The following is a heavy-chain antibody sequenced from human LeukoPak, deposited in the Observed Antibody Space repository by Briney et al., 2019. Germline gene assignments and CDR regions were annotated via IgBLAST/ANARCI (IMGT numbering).Heavy chain of an antibody. J-gene: IGHJ4*02. D-gene: IGHD3-22*01. Sequence: SVKVSCKASGGTFSSYAISWVRQAPGQGLEWMGGIIPIFATANYAQKSQGRVTITADESTSTAYMELSSLRSEDTAVYYRARGPITTRSHFDYRGQGTLVTVSS. CDR2: IIPIFATA. CDR1: GGTFSSYA. CDR3: ARGPITTRSHFDY. V-gene: IGHV1-69*13.